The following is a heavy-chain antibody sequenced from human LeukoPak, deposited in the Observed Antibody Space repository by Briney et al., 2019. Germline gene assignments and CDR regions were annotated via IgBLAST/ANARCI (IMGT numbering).Heavy chain of an antibody. Sequence: GGSLRLSCAASGFTFSSYCMHWVRQAPGKGLEWVAVISYDGSNKYYADSVKGRFTISRDNSKNTLYLQMNSLRAEDTAVYYCAKDRGSSYRLDYWGQGTLVTVSS. CDR2: ISYDGSNK. V-gene: IGHV3-30*18. CDR1: GFTFSSYC. J-gene: IGHJ4*02. D-gene: IGHD6-13*01. CDR3: AKDRGSSYRLDY.